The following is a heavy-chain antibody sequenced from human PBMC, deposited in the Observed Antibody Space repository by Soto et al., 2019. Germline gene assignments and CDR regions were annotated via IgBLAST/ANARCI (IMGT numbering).Heavy chain of an antibody. J-gene: IGHJ5*02. CDR2: IYHSGST. Sequence: SETLSLTCTVSGGSVRDGSYYWAWLRQPPGKGLEWIGHIYHSGSTIYNPSLKSRVTISIDTSKSQFSLNLNSVTAADTAVYYCAGYNWTYYFDPWGQGPLVTVSS. V-gene: IGHV4-61*01. CDR1: GGSVRDGSYY. D-gene: IGHD1-7*01. CDR3: AGYNWTYYFDP.